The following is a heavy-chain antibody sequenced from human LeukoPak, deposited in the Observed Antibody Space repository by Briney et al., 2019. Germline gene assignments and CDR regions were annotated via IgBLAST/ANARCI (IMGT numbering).Heavy chain of an antibody. J-gene: IGHJ4*02. Sequence: SETLSLTCTVSGGSISSYYWSWIRQPPGKGLEWIGSIYHSGNPYYNPSLKSRVTILVDTSKNQFSLKLNSVTAADTALYFCARGYSYAYYFDCWGQGNLVTVSS. CDR2: IYHSGNP. D-gene: IGHD5-18*01. CDR3: ARGYSYAYYFDC. CDR1: GGSISSYY. V-gene: IGHV4-38-2*02.